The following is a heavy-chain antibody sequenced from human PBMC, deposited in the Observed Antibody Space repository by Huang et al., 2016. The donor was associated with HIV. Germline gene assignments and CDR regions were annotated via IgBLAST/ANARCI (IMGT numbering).Heavy chain of an antibody. CDR3: AKQPPEYDFWSGYFDS. CDR2: IRYDGSSK. CDR1: GFTFSDHG. D-gene: IGHD3-3*01. J-gene: IGHJ4*02. V-gene: IGHV3-30*02. Sequence: QVQLVESGGGVVQPGGSLRLSCSASGFTFSDHGLHWVRQAPGKGLEWVTCIRYDGSSKYYADSVKGRFTISRDNSENTLSLEMNSLRPEDTAVYYCAKQPPEYDFWSGYFDSWGQGTLVTVSS.